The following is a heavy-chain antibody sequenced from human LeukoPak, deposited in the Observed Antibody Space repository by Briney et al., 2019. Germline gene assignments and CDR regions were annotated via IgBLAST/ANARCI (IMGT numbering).Heavy chain of an antibody. Sequence: TFLISLGIVLRKISAEHWTTESPSRGLVGLGRSYYWYKQYNDYAVSVKSRITINPDTSKNQFSLQLNSVTPEDTAVYYCARVEIFCSSTSCYGAKAWFDPWGQETLVTVSS. V-gene: IGHV6-1*01. D-gene: IGHD2-2*01. CDR1: LGIVLRKISA. CDR2: SYYWYKQYN. J-gene: IGHJ5*02. CDR3: ARVEIFCSSTSCYGAKAWFDP.